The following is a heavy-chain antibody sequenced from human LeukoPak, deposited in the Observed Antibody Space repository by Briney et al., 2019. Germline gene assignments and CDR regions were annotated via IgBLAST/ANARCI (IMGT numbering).Heavy chain of an antibody. CDR3: ARDYYGSGSYSMDV. Sequence: PGGSLRLSCAASGFTVSSNYMTWVRQAPGKGLEWVSVIYSGGRTYYADSVRGRFTISRDNSKNTLYLQMNSLRAEDTAVYYCARDYYGSGSYSMDVWGQGTTVTVSS. CDR2: IYSGGRT. J-gene: IGHJ6*02. D-gene: IGHD3-10*01. CDR1: GFTVSSNY. V-gene: IGHV3-66*01.